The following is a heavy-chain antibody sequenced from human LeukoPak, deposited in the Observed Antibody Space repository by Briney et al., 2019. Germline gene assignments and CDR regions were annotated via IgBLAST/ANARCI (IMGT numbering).Heavy chain of an antibody. V-gene: IGHV4-38-2*02. Sequence: SETLSLTCTVSGYSISSGYYWGWIRQPPGKGLEWIGSFYDSGNTYYNPSLKSRVTISVDTSKNQFSLKLSSVTAADTAVYYCARSLKYCSGGSCYRGAFDIWGQGTMVTVSS. CDR3: ARSLKYCSGGSCYRGAFDI. CDR2: FYDSGNT. D-gene: IGHD2-15*01. CDR1: GYSISSGYY. J-gene: IGHJ3*02.